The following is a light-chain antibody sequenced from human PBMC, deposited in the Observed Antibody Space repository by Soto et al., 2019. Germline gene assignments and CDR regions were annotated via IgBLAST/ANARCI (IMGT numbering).Light chain of an antibody. CDR1: SSDIGGYDY. Sequence: QSALTQPASVSGSPGQSITLSCTGTSSDIGGYDYVSWYQRHPGKAPKLIIYDVNNRPSGVSNRFSGSKSGNTASLTISGLQAEDEADDYCTSYASGSSHVVFGGGTQLTVL. CDR3: TSYASGSSHVV. CDR2: DVN. V-gene: IGLV2-14*01. J-gene: IGLJ7*01.